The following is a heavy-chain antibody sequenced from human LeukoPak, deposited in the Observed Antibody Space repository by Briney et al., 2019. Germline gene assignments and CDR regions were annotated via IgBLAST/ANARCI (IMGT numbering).Heavy chain of an antibody. CDR3: ARDSRLNWFGP. Sequence: PGRSLRLSCAASGFTFSNYGMHWVRQAPGKGLEWVAVIWYDGSNGYYADSVKGRFTISRDNSKNTLYLQMNSLRAEDTAVYYCARDSRLNWFGPWGQGTLVTVSS. CDR2: IWYDGSNG. D-gene: IGHD6-13*01. V-gene: IGHV3-33*01. J-gene: IGHJ5*02. CDR1: GFTFSNYG.